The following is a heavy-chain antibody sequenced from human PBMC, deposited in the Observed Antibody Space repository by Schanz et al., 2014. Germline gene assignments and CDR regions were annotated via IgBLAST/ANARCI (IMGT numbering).Heavy chain of an antibody. CDR1: GGTFSSYA. J-gene: IGHJ3*02. V-gene: IGHV1-69*04. CDR2: IIPILGME. Sequence: QVQLVQSGAEVKKPGASVKVSCKASGGTFSSYAFSWVRQAPGQGLEWMGKIIPILGMENYAQKFQGRVTITADISTSTAYIDLSSLRSDDTAVYYCARDIQYHYDTSGPVGAFDIWGQGTMVTVSS. D-gene: IGHD3-22*01. CDR3: ARDIQYHYDTSGPVGAFDI.